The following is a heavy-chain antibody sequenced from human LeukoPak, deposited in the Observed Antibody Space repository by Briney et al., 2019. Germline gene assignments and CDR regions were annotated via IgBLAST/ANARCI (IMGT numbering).Heavy chain of an antibody. J-gene: IGHJ4*02. Sequence: GGSLRLSCAASGFTFSNYAMNWVRQAPGKGLEWVSAISGSGGSTYYGDSVKGRFTISRDNAKNSLYLQMNNLRAEDTAVYYCARVSSSISCFGLDYWGQGILVTVSS. CDR1: GFTFSNYA. D-gene: IGHD2-2*01. CDR3: ARVSSSISCFGLDY. CDR2: ISGSGGST. V-gene: IGHV3-23*01.